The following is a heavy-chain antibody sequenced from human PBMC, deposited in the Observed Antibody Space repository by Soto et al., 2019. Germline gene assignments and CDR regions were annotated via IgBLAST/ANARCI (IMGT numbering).Heavy chain of an antibody. V-gene: IGHV1-18*01. J-gene: IGHJ4*02. CDR1: GYTFTSYG. D-gene: IGHD3-22*01. CDR3: ARKRSYYDSSGYEY. Sequence: ASVKVSCKASGYTFTSYGISWVRQAPGQGLEWMGWISAYNGNTNYAQKLQGRVTMTTDTSTTTAYMELRSLRSDDTAVYYCARKRSYYDSSGYEYWGQGTLVTVSS. CDR2: ISAYNGNT.